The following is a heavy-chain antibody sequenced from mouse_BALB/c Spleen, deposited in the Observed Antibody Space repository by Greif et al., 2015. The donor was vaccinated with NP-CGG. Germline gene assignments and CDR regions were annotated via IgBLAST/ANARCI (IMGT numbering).Heavy chain of an antibody. CDR2: INPSTGYT. D-gene: IGHD1-1*01. J-gene: IGHJ4*01. CDR3: ARWDYGSTYAMDY. CDR1: GYTSTSYW. Sequence: VQLQQSGAGLAKPGASVKMSCKASGYTSTSYWMHWVKQRPGQGLEWIGYINPSTGYTEYNQKFKDKATLTADKSSSTAYMQLSSLTSEDSAVYYCARWDYGSTYAMDYWGQGTSVTVSS. V-gene: IGHV1-7*01.